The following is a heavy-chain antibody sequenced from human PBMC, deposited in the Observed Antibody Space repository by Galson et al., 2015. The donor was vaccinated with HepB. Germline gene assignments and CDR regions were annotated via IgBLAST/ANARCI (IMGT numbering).Heavy chain of an antibody. CDR3: ARELSSGWPYYYYYYMDV. CDR1: GYTFTRYG. J-gene: IGHJ6*03. D-gene: IGHD6-19*01. CDR2: ISAYNGKT. V-gene: IGHV1-18*01. Sequence: SVKVSCKASGYTFTRYGISWVRQAPGQGLEWMGWISAYNGKTNYSQKLQGRVTMTTDTSTSTAYMELRSLRSDDTAVYYCARELSSGWPYYYYYYMDVWGKGTTVTVSS.